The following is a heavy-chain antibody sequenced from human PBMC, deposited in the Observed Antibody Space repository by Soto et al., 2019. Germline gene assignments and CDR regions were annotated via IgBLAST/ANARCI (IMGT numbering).Heavy chain of an antibody. J-gene: IGHJ4*02. CDR1: GFSLSNPGVG. D-gene: IGHD2-21*01. CDR3: AHLSHINTLKIEK. V-gene: IGHV2-5*02. CDR2: IYWDDDK. Sequence: QITLKESGPTLVKPTQTLTLTCTFSGFSLSNPGVGVGWIRQPPGKALEWLAHIYWDDDKRFSPSLKSRLTITKATSKSQVVLTVSNMDPVDRGTYYCAHLSHINTLKIEKWGQGLLVSVSS.